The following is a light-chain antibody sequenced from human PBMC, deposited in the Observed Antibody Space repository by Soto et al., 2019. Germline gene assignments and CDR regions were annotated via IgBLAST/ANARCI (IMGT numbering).Light chain of an antibody. V-gene: IGLV2-23*01. CDR3: CSYAGSSTLV. CDR1: SSDVGSYNL. Sequence: QSALTQPASVSGSPGQSITISCTGTSSDVGSYNLVSWYQQHPGKAPKLMNYEGSKRPSGVSNRFSGSKSGNTASLTISGLQAEDEAAYYCCSYAGSSTLVFGGGTKVTVL. CDR2: EGS. J-gene: IGLJ2*01.